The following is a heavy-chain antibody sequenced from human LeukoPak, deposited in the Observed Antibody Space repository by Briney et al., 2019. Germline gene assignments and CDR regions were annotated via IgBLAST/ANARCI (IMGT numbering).Heavy chain of an antibody. J-gene: IGHJ6*02. CDR1: GGSISSGGYC. D-gene: IGHD3-10*01. Sequence: PSETLSLTCTVSGGSISSGGYCWSWIRPRPGQGLEWIGYIYYSGSTYYNPSLKSRVTISVDTSKNQFSLKLSSVTAADTAVYYCARSGDYMVRGVRYYGMDVCGQSTTVTVSS. V-gene: IGHV4-31*03. CDR2: IYYSGST. CDR3: ARSGDYMVRGVRYYGMDV.